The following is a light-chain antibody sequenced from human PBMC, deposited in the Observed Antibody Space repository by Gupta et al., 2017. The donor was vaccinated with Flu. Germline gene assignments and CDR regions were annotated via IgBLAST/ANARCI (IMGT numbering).Light chain of an antibody. CDR2: DAS. Sequence: IVLTQSPATLSLSPGETVTLSCRASQSVSSYLAWYQQKPAQAPSLLISDASTRATAIPARCSSSRCGRKVSLTISSRVQEDDAVDYYRQQNSWPPFTFGQGTKVEMK. V-gene: IGKV3-11*02. J-gene: IGKJ1*01. CDR3: RQQNSWPPFT. CDR1: QSVSSY.